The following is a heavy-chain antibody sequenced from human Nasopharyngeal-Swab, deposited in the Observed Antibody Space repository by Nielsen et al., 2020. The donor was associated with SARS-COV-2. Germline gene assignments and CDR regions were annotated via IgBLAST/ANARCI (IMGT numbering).Heavy chain of an antibody. CDR3: AATVAGMGSYGD. V-gene: IGHV1-58*01. Sequence: WVRQAPGQRLEWIGRIVVGSGNTNDAQKFQERVTITRDMSTSTAYMELSSLRSEDTAVYYCAATVAGMGSYGDWGQGTLVTVSS. D-gene: IGHD6-19*01. CDR2: IVVGSGNT. J-gene: IGHJ4*02.